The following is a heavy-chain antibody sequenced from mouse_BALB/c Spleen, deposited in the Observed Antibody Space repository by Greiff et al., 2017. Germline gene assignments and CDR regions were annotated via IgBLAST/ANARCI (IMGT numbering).Heavy chain of an antibody. CDR2: ISSGGST. J-gene: IGHJ3*01. D-gene: IGHD2-3*01. CDR3: ARGNDGYYVSWFAY. V-gene: IGHV5-6-5*01. Sequence: EVNLVESGGGLVKPGGSLKLSCAASGFTFSSYAMSWVRQTPEKRLEWVASISSGGSTYYPDSVKGRFTISRDNARNILYLQMSSLRSEDTAMYYCARGNDGYYVSWFAYWGQGTLVTVSA. CDR1: GFTFSSYA.